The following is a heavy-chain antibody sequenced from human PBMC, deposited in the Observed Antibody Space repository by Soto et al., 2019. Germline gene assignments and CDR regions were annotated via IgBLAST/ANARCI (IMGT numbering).Heavy chain of an antibody. D-gene: IGHD3-10*01. CDR2: LNWDDDK. J-gene: IGHJ4*02. Sequence: QITLKESGPTLVKPTQTLTLTCSFSGFSLSNITVGVCWIRQPPGEALECLALLNWDDDKRYSPSLKTTLTITKDTHKNRVVLTMTDMDPVDPATYYGANILMDGLGYYFDYWGQGTLVTVAS. CDR3: ANILMDGLGYYFDY. V-gene: IGHV2-5*02. CDR1: GFSLSNITVG.